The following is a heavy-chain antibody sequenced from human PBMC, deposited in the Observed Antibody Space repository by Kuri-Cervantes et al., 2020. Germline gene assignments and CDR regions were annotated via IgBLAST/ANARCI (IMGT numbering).Heavy chain of an antibody. CDR2: ISYDGANK. D-gene: IGHD2-2*01. J-gene: IGHJ5*02. CDR1: AFTFSSYA. V-gene: IGHV3-30-3*01. Sequence: AESLSLSCAASAFTFSSYAMHWVRQAPGKGLEWVAIISYDGANKYYADSVKGRFTISRDNSKNTLSLQADSLRGDDTDVYYCARGTAIVGIPAALRFDPWGQGALVTVSS. CDR3: ARGTAIVGIPAALRFDP.